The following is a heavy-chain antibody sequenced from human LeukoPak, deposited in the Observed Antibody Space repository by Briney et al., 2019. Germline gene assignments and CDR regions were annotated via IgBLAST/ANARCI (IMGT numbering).Heavy chain of an antibody. CDR1: GFTFSSYA. V-gene: IGHV3-23*01. CDR3: AKGQLLRFLEWTFDH. CDR2: ISGSGGST. D-gene: IGHD3-3*01. J-gene: IGHJ4*02. Sequence: GGSLRLSCAASGFTFSSYAMSWVRQAPGKGLEWVSAISGSGGSTYYADSVKGRFTISRDNSKNTLYLQMNSLRAEDTAVYYCAKGQLLRFLEWTFDHWGQGTLVTVSS.